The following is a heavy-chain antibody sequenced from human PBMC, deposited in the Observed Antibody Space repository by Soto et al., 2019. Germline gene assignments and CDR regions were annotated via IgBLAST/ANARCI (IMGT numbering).Heavy chain of an antibody. CDR2: ISGSGGST. CDR3: AKDICGWYSAFDI. Sequence: EVQLLESGGGLVQPGGSLRLSCAASGFTFSSYAMSWVRQAPGKGLEWVSAISGSGGSTYCADSVKGRFTISRDNSKNTLDLQMNSLRAEDTAVYYCAKDICGWYSAFDIWGQGTMVTVSS. D-gene: IGHD6-19*01. CDR1: GFTFSSYA. J-gene: IGHJ3*02. V-gene: IGHV3-23*01.